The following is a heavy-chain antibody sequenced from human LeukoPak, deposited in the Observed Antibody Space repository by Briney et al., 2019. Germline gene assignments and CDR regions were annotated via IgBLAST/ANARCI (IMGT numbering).Heavy chain of an antibody. V-gene: IGHV3-7*01. Sequence: GGSLRLLCAASGFSFRSYWMSWVRQAPGKGLEWVANIKEDGSQKYYVDSVTGRFTISRDNAKNSLYLKMNSLRAEDTAFYYCARVTRNSGRHPSLFDNWGQGTLVTVSS. CDR1: GFSFRSYW. CDR3: ARVTRNSGRHPSLFDN. CDR2: IKEDGSQK. J-gene: IGHJ4*02. D-gene: IGHD1-26*01.